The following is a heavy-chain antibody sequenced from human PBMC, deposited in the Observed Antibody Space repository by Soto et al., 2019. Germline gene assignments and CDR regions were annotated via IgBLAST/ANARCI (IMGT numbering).Heavy chain of an antibody. Sequence: QVQLVQSGAEVKNPGASVKVSCKASGYTFTRYGIGWARQAPGQGLEWMGWINTYNGNTNYAQNVQGRVTLTTDTSTGTADMELRSLRSNDTSIYYCAMVDVYVTPSPEDVWGQGTTVIVSS. D-gene: IGHD3-16*01. CDR1: GYTFTRYG. CDR2: INTYNGNT. V-gene: IGHV1-18*01. CDR3: AMVDVYVTPSPEDV. J-gene: IGHJ6*02.